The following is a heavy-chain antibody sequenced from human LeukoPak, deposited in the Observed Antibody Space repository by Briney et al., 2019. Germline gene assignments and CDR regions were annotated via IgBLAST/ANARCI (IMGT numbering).Heavy chain of an antibody. Sequence: SETLSLTCTVSGDSISSCYWSWIRQPPGKGLEWIGYIYYSGSTNYNPSLKSRVTISIDTSKNQFSLKLSSVTAADTAVYYCARGLGGDFWSGFDYWGQGTLVTVSS. D-gene: IGHD3-3*01. CDR1: GDSISSCY. CDR3: ARGLGGDFWSGFDY. CDR2: IYYSGST. J-gene: IGHJ4*02. V-gene: IGHV4-59*08.